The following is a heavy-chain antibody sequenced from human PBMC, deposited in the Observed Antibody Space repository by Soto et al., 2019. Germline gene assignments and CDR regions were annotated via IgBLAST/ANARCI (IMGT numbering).Heavy chain of an antibody. CDR2: IQSGGPT. CDR1: GFTVSSKY. CDR3: ARDDVLCDGGRCYGVPLDV. J-gene: IGHJ6*04. V-gene: IGHV3-66*01. D-gene: IGHD2-15*01. Sequence: GGSLRLSCAASGFTVSSKYISWVRQAPGKGLEWVSLIQSGGPTYYADSVKGRFTISRDTSENTLHLQMDSLRAEDTAVYYCARDDVLCDGGRCYGVPLDVWGKETTVTVSS.